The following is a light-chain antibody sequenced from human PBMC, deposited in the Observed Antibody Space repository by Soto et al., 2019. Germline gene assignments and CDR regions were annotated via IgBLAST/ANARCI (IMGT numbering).Light chain of an antibody. Sequence: IVMTQSPATLSVSPGERATLSCRASQDISSNLAWYQQKPGQAPRLLIYGASTRATGIPARFSGSGSGTEFTLTISSLQSEDFAASYCQQYHAWPLTFVGGTNLEIQ. CDR2: GAS. CDR1: QDISSN. V-gene: IGKV3-15*01. J-gene: IGKJ4*01. CDR3: QQYHAWPLT.